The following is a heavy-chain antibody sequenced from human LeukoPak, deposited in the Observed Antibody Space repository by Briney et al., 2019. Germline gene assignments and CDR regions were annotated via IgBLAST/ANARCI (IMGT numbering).Heavy chain of an antibody. V-gene: IGHV4-39*01. CDR1: GGSISSSSYY. CDR3: ARRPLAGKPFDY. CDR2: IYYSGST. D-gene: IGHD6-19*01. J-gene: IGHJ4*02. Sequence: SETLSLTCTVSGGSISSSSYYWGWIRQPPGKGLEWIGTIYYSGSTYYNSSLKSRVTISIDTSKNLFSLNLRSVTAADTAVYYCARRPLAGKPFDYWGQGTLVTVSS.